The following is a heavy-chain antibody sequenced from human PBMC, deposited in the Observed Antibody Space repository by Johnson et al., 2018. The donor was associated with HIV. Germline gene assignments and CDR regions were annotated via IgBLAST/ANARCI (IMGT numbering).Heavy chain of an antibody. D-gene: IGHD3-10*01. CDR3: AGGFYYGSGSYHGAFDI. J-gene: IGHJ3*02. CDR1: GFTFSDYY. V-gene: IGHV3-11*04. CDR2: ISSSGNTI. Sequence: QVQLVESGGGLVKPGGSLRLSCAASGFTFSDYYMSWIRQAPGKGLEWVSNISSSGNTIFYADSVKGRFTIPRDNAKNSLFLQMNSLRAEDTAVYYCAGGFYYGSGSYHGAFDIWGQGTMVTVSS.